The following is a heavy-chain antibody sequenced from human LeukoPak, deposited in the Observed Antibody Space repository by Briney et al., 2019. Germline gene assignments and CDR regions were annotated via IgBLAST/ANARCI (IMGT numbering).Heavy chain of an antibody. J-gene: IGHJ6*03. Sequence: GASVKVPCKAPGYTFTSYYMHWVRQAPGQGLEWMGIINPSGGSTSYAQKFQGRVTMTRDTSTSTVYMELSSLRSEDTAVYYCARTVGPYYYYMDVWGKGTTVTVSS. V-gene: IGHV1-46*01. CDR3: ARTVGPYYYYMDV. CDR1: GYTFTSYY. CDR2: INPSGGST. D-gene: IGHD1-26*01.